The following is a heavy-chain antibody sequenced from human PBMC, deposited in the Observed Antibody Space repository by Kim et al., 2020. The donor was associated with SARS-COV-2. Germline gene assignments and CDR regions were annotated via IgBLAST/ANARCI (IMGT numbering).Heavy chain of an antibody. J-gene: IGHJ4*02. CDR2: IYYSGST. CDR3: ASGGVVTAIPLDY. CDR1: GGSISSSSYY. V-gene: IGHV4-39*01. D-gene: IGHD2-21*02. Sequence: SETLSLTCTVSGGSISSSSYYWGWIRQPPGKGLEWIGSIYYSGSTYYNPSLKSRVTISVDTSKNQFSLKLSSVTAADTAVYYCASGGVVTAIPLDYWGQGSLVTVSS.